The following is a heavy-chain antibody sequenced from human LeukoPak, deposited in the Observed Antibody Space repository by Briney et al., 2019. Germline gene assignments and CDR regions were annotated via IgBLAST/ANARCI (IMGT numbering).Heavy chain of an antibody. CDR3: AREALVYGSGNRDY. J-gene: IGHJ4*02. V-gene: IGHV1-8*01. CDR2: MNPNSGNT. D-gene: IGHD3-10*01. CDR1: GYTFTSYD. Sequence: ASVKVSCKASGYTFTSYDINWVRQATGQGLEWMGWMNPNSGNTGYAQKFQGRVTMTRNTSISTAYMELSSLRSEDTAVYYCAREALVYGSGNRDYWGQGTLVTVSS.